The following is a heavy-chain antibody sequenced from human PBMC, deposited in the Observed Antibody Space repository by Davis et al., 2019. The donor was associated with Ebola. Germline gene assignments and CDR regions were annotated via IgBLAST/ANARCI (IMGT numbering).Heavy chain of an antibody. D-gene: IGHD6-13*01. Sequence: MPSDTLSPTFAVHGWSLSGFDWSWICQLPGKGLEWIGEINYSGSTNYNPSPKSRVTISVDTSKNQFSLKLCSVTAADTAVYYCARHRAAAPWRGGGMDVWGKGTTVTVSS. V-gene: IGHV4-34*01. CDR3: ARHRAAAPWRGGGMDV. CDR2: INYSGST. J-gene: IGHJ6*04. CDR1: GWSLSGFD.